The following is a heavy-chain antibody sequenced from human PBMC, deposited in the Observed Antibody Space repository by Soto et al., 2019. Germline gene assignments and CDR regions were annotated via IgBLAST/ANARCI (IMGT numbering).Heavy chain of an antibody. CDR3: ARVMITFGGVIVIGGYFDY. Sequence: QVQLVQSGAEVKKPGASVKVSCKASGYTFTSYGISWVRQAPGQGLEWMGWISAYNGNTNYAQKLRGRVTMTTDTSTSTAYMELRSLRSDDTAVYYCARVMITFGGVIVIGGYFDYWGQGTLVTVSS. CDR2: ISAYNGNT. J-gene: IGHJ4*02. D-gene: IGHD3-16*02. V-gene: IGHV1-18*01. CDR1: GYTFTSYG.